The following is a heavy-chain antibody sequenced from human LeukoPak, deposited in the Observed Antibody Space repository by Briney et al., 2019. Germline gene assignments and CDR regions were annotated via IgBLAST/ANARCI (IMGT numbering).Heavy chain of an antibody. V-gene: IGHV5-51*01. D-gene: IGHD3-10*01. CDR3: ARHARGSGSYSYYYYYMDV. J-gene: IGHJ6*03. CDR1: GYSFTSYW. CDR2: IYPGDSDT. Sequence: PGESLKISCKGSGYSFTSYWIGWVRQMPGKGLECMGIIYPGDSDTRYSPSFQGQVTISADKSISTAYLQWSSLKASDTSMYYCARHARGSGSYSYYYYYMDVWGKGTTVTVSS.